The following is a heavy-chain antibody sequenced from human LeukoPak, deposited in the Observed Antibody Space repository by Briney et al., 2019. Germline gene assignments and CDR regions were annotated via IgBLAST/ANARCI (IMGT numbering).Heavy chain of an antibody. J-gene: IGHJ4*02. CDR1: GFTFSSYA. Sequence: GGSLRLSCAASGFTFSSYAMYWVRQAPGKGLEWVAVISYDGSNKYYADSVKGRFTISRDNSKNTLYLQMNSLRAEDTAVYYCARDQTPRGYSYGPFDYWGQGTLVTVSS. CDR2: ISYDGSNK. V-gene: IGHV3-30-3*01. D-gene: IGHD5-18*01. CDR3: ARDQTPRGYSYGPFDY.